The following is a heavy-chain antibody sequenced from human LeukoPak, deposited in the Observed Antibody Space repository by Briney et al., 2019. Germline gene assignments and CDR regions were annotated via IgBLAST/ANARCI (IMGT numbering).Heavy chain of an antibody. CDR3: ARARGSGRSFAFGFDY. CDR1: GGSISSYY. CDR2: IYYSGST. D-gene: IGHD3-10*01. Sequence: SETLSLTCTVSGGSISSYYWSWIRQPPGKGLEWIGYIYYSGSTNYNPSLKSRVTISVDTSKNQFSLKLSSVTAADTAVYYCARARGSGRSFAFGFDYWGQRTLVTVSS. V-gene: IGHV4-59*01. J-gene: IGHJ4*02.